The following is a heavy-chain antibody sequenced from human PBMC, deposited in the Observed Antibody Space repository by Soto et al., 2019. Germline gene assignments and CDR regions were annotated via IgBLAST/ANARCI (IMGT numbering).Heavy chain of an antibody. D-gene: IGHD4-17*01. Sequence: QVNLVESGGGVVQPGRSLRLSCAASGFTFSDYGMRWVRQAPGKGLEWVAAISHDGSNKFYGDSVKGRFTISRDNSKNTLLLQTDSLRDEDTAVYFCAKEARSRAVTATRVYGMDVWGQGTTVAVSS. CDR1: GFTFSDYG. CDR3: AKEARSRAVTATRVYGMDV. J-gene: IGHJ6*02. CDR2: ISHDGSNK. V-gene: IGHV3-30*18.